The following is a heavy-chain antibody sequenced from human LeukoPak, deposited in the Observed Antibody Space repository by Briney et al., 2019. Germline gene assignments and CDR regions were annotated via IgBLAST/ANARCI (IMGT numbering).Heavy chain of an antibody. CDR2: ISYDGSNK. Sequence: GRSLRLSCAASGFTFSSYAMHWVRQAPGKGLEWVADISYDGSNKYYADSVKGRFTISRDNSKNTLYLQMNSLRAEDTAVYYCTRELIAAAGDENGMDVWGQGTTVTVSS. CDR3: TRELIAAAGDENGMDV. J-gene: IGHJ6*02. CDR1: GFTFSSYA. D-gene: IGHD6-13*01. V-gene: IGHV3-30-3*01.